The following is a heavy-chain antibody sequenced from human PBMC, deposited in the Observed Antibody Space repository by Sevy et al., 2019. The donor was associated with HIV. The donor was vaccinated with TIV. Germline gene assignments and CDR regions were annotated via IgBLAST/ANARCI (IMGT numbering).Heavy chain of an antibody. D-gene: IGHD3-22*01. CDR1: GGSISSGGYY. CDR3: ARDLGGYYDSSGYPNWFDP. V-gene: IGHV4-31*03. CDR2: IYYSGST. J-gene: IGHJ5*02. Sequence: SETLSLTCTVSGGSISSGGYYWSWIRQHPGKGLEWIGYIYYSGSTYYNPSLKSRFTISVDTSKNQFSLKLSSVTAAGTAVDYCARDLGGYYDSSGYPNWFDPWGQGTLVTVSS.